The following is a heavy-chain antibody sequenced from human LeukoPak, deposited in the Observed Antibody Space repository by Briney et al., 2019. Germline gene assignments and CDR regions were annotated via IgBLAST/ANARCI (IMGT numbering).Heavy chain of an antibody. CDR3: ARVPCITTTCSPINWFDP. J-gene: IGHJ5*02. CDR1: GYTFTGYY. V-gene: IGHV1-2*02. CDR2: INPNSGDT. Sequence: EASVKVSCKASGYTFTGYYMHWVRQAPGQGLEWMGWINPNSGDTGYAQIFQGRVTMTRDTSISTAYMELSSLKSDDTAVYYCARVPCITTTCSPINWFDPWGQGTLVTVSS. D-gene: IGHD2-2*01.